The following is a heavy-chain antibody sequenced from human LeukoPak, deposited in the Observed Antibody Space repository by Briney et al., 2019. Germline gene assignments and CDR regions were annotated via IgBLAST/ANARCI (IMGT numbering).Heavy chain of an antibody. J-gene: IGHJ4*02. D-gene: IGHD2-21*02. V-gene: IGHV3-30-3*01. CDR3: ARNSASDYYFDY. CDR1: GFTFSNHA. CDR2: ISFDATKK. Sequence: GRSLRLSCAASGFTFSNHAMHWVRHTPGKGMEWVAVISFDATKKYYPDSVKGRFTVSRDNFKNALYLQMNSLRAEYMAIYYCARNSASDYYFDYWGQGTLVTVSS.